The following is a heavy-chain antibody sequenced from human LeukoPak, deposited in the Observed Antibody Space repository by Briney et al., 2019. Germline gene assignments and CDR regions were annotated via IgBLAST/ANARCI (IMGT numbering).Heavy chain of an antibody. CDR1: GFSFSSYR. D-gene: IGHD6-6*01. CDR3: ARDQLGQDDY. CDR2: VSNSGDYT. J-gene: IGHJ4*02. V-gene: IGHV3-21*01. Sequence: GGSLRLSCAASGFSFSSYRMNWVRQAPGEGLEWVSSVSNSGDYTHYADSVKGRFTISRDNAKNSLYLQMNSLRAEDTAVYSCARDQLGQDDYWGQGTLVTVSS.